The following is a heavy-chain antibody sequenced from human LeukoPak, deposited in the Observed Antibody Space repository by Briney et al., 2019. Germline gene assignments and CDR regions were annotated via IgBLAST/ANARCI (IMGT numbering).Heavy chain of an antibody. CDR3: AKDLDPYYYGSGSYYLLDY. Sequence: GGSLRLSCAASGFTFSSYAMSWVRQAPGKGLELVAAISGSGDNTHSADSVKGRFTISRDNSKNTLYLQMNSLRAEDTAVYYCAKDLDPYYYGSGSYYLLDYWGQGTLVTVSS. J-gene: IGHJ4*02. CDR2: ISGSGDNT. V-gene: IGHV3-23*01. D-gene: IGHD3-10*01. CDR1: GFTFSSYA.